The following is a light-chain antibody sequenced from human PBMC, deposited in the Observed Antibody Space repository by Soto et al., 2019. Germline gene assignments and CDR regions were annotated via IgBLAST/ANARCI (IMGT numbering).Light chain of an antibody. J-gene: IGLJ2*01. CDR1: SSNIGSNT. CDR2: SSI. CDR3: TAWDDSLNGVL. V-gene: IGLV1-44*01. Sequence: QSVLTQPPSASGTPGQRVTISCSGSSSNIGSNTVNWYQKFPGTAPKLLIYSSILRPLGVPDRFSGSKSGTSASLTISGLQSEDEADYYCTAWDDSLNGVLFGGGTKLTVL.